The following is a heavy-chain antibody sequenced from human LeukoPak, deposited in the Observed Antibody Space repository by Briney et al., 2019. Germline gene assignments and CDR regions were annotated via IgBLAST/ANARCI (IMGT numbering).Heavy chain of an antibody. D-gene: IGHD2-15*01. CDR3: AKGIYCSGGSCYTYGMDV. J-gene: IGHJ6*02. CDR1: GFTFSDYY. V-gene: IGHV3-11*01. Sequence: GRSLRLSCAASGFTFSDYYMSWIRQAPGKGLEWVSYISSSGSTIYYADSVKGRFTISRDNAKNSLYLQMNSLRAEDTAVYYCAKGIYCSGGSCYTYGMDVWGQGTTVTVSS. CDR2: ISSSGSTI.